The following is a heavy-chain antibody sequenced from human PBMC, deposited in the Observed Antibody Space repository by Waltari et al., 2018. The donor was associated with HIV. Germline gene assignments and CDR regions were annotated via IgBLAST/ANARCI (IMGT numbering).Heavy chain of an antibody. J-gene: IGHJ4*02. Sequence: QVQLQQWGAGLLKPSETLSLTCAVYGGSFSDYYWTWIRQPPGKGLEWIGQINHSGSPNYNPTRRSRVTRSLDTSKNQFSLRLTSVTAADTAVYYCARGRGSGYYSGYNFDSWGQGTLVTVSS. CDR3: ARGRGSGYYSGYNFDS. D-gene: IGHD5-12*01. CDR1: GGSFSDYY. V-gene: IGHV4-34*01. CDR2: INHSGSP.